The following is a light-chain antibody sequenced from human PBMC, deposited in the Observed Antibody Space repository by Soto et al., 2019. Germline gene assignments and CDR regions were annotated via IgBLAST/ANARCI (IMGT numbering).Light chain of an antibody. Sequence: DIQVTQSPSSLFSSVGDRVTISXRANHTVIVYLHWYQQTPGXAPNXXXYCXSTLQRGVPSRLSGSGSGTDFTLTISSMQPEDFAKYYCQQSYSTPRTFGGGTKVDIK. CDR3: QQSYSTPRT. V-gene: IGKV1-39*01. CDR2: CXS. CDR1: HTVIVY. J-gene: IGKJ4*02.